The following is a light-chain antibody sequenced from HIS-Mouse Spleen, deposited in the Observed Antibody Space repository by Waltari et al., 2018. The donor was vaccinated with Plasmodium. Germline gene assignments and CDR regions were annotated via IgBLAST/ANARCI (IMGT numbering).Light chain of an antibody. CDR2: GAS. CDR3: QQYNNWSFT. V-gene: IGKV3-15*01. Sequence: EIVMTQSPATLSVSPGEQATLSCRASQRVSSNLAWYQQKPGQAPRLLIYGASTRATGIPARFSGSGSGTEFTLTISSLQSEDFAVYYCQQYNNWSFTFGPGTKVDIK. J-gene: IGKJ3*01. CDR1: QRVSSN.